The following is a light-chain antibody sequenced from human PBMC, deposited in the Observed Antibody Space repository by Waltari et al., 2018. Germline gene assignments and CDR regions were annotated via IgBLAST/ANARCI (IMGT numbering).Light chain of an antibody. J-gene: IGKJ1*01. Sequence: DIQMTQSPSSLPASVGDSVPITCRASQRISSYLNWYQQKPGQAPKLLIYAASSLQSGVPSRFSGSGFGTDFTLTINSLQPEDFAVYYCQQTYSNFRTFGQGTKVDVK. CDR1: QRISSY. CDR3: QQTYSNFRT. V-gene: IGKV1-39*01. CDR2: AAS.